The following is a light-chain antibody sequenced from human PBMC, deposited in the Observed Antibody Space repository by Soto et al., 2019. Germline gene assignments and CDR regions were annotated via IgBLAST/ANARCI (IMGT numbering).Light chain of an antibody. CDR1: TSNVGSNS. CDR3: AAWDDALQGVV. Sequence: QSVLTQPPSASGTPGQRVSISCSGRTSNVGSNSANWYQQLPGTAPRLLVYGDKQRPSGVPDRFSASKSVTSISLVISGVQSEDEGDYYCAAWDDALQGVVFGGGTKLTVL. CDR2: GDK. V-gene: IGLV1-44*01. J-gene: IGLJ3*02.